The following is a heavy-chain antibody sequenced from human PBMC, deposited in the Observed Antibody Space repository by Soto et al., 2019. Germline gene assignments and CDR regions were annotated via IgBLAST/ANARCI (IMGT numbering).Heavy chain of an antibody. CDR2: ISYDGSNK. V-gene: IGHV3-30-3*01. D-gene: IGHD1-7*01. CDR1: GFTFSSYA. J-gene: IGHJ6*02. CDR3: TTGTTDYYYYGMDV. Sequence: PGGSLRLSCAASGFTFSSYAMHWVRQAPGKGLEWVAVISYDGSNKYYADSVKGRFTISRDNSKNTLYLQMNSLRAEDTAVYYCTTGTTDYYYYGMDVWGRGTTVTVS.